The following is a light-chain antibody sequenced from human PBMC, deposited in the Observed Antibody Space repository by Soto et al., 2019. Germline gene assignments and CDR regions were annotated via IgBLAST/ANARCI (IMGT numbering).Light chain of an antibody. V-gene: IGKV1-5*03. Sequence: DIQMTQSPSTLSASVGDRVTITCRASQSISGWLAWYQHKPGQAPKLLIYKSSSLESGGPSRFSGIGSGTEFTLTISSLQPDDFATYYCQQYSSHRTFGQGTKVEIK. CDR1: QSISGW. CDR2: KSS. CDR3: QQYSSHRT. J-gene: IGKJ1*01.